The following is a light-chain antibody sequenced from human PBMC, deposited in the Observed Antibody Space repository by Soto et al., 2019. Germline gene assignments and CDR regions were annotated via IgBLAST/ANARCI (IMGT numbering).Light chain of an antibody. Sequence: EIVMTQSPGTLSLSPGERATLSCMASQSVSSSYLAWYQQKPGQAPRLLIYGASSRATGIPDRFSGSGSGTDFTLTISRLEPEDFAVYYCQPYGSSPITVGPGTRLEIK. CDR2: GAS. CDR3: QPYGSSPIT. J-gene: IGKJ5*01. CDR1: QSVSSSY. V-gene: IGKV3-20*01.